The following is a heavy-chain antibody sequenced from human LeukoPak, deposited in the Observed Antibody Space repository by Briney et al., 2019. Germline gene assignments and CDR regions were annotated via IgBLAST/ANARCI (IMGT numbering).Heavy chain of an antibody. CDR2: INHSGNT. CDR3: VTEPGYCTGGRCYGGWFDP. D-gene: IGHD2-15*01. J-gene: IGHJ5*02. CDR1: GGSFSGYY. Sequence: KPSETLSLTCAVYGGSFSGYYWSWIRRAPGKGLEWIGEINHSGNTNYNPSLKSRVTISVDTSKNQFSLKLSSVTAADTAVYYCVTEPGYCTGGRCYGGWFDPWGQGTLVTVSS. V-gene: IGHV4-34*01.